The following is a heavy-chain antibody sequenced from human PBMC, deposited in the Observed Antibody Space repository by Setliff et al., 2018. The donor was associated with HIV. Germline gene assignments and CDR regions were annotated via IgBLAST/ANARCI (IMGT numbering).Heavy chain of an antibody. CDR3: ARPRLRGSGAFDI. D-gene: IGHD2-21*01. J-gene: IGHJ3*02. CDR2: IYYSGTT. CDR1: GDSISSSTFY. Sequence: NPSETLSLTCTVSGDSISSSTFYWGWIRQPPGKGLEWIGSIYYSGTTYYNPSLKSRVAISVDTSKNQFSLKLSSVTAADTAVYYCARPRLRGSGAFDIWGPGTMVTVSS. V-gene: IGHV4-39*01.